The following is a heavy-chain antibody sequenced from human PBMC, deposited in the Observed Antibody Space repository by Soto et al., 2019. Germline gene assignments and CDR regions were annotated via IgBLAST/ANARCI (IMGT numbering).Heavy chain of an antibody. CDR2: ISYDGSNK. CDR3: ATLSGSYLDY. CDR1: GFTFSSYG. J-gene: IGHJ4*02. V-gene: IGHV3-30*03. D-gene: IGHD1-26*01. Sequence: QVQLVESGGGVVQPGRSLRLSCAASGFTFSSYGMHWVRQAPGKGLEWVAVISYDGSNKYYADSVKGRFTISRDNSKNTLYLQMNSLRAEDTAVYYCATLSGSYLDYWGQGTLVTVCS.